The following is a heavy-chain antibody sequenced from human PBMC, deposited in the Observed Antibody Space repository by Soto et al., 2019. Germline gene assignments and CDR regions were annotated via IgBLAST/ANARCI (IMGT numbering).Heavy chain of an antibody. CDR2: ISYDGSNK. Sequence: GGSLRLSCAASGFTFSSYGMHWVRQAPGKGLEWVAVISYDGSNKYYADSVKGRFTISRDNSKNTLYLQMNSLRAEDTAVYYCAKEGIAVAGFGAFDIWGQGTMVTVSS. D-gene: IGHD6-19*01. V-gene: IGHV3-30*18. J-gene: IGHJ3*02. CDR3: AKEGIAVAGFGAFDI. CDR1: GFTFSSYG.